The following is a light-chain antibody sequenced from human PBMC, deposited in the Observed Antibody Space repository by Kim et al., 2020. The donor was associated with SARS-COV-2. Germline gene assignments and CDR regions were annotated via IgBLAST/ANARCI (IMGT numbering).Light chain of an antibody. Sequence: RATLNSKSIQNVLYNSNNENYLAWYQQKPGQAPKLLIYWASIRESGVSDRFSGSGSETDFTLTISSLQAEDVAVYYCQQYYSTPPSFGQGTKLEI. J-gene: IGKJ2*03. CDR1: QNVLYNSNNENY. CDR2: WAS. CDR3: QQYYSTPPS. V-gene: IGKV4-1*01.